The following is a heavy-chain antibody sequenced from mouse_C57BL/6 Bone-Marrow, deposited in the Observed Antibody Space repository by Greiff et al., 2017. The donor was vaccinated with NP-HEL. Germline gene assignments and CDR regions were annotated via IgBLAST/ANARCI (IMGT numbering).Heavy chain of an antibody. D-gene: IGHD2-10*02. CDR1: GYTFTSYW. J-gene: IGHJ3*01. Sequence: VQLQQSGTVLARPGASVKMSCKTSGYTFTSYWMHWVKQRPGQGLEWIGAIYPGNSDTSYNQKFKGKAKLTAVTSASTAYMELSSLTNEDSAVYYCTRSRVWRRSWFAYWGQGTLVTVSA. V-gene: IGHV1-5*01. CDR2: IYPGNSDT. CDR3: TRSRVWRRSWFAY.